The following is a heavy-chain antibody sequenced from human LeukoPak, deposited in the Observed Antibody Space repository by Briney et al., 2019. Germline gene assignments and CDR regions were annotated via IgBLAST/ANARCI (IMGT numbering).Heavy chain of an antibody. CDR2: ISGSGDST. V-gene: IGHV3-23*01. CDR1: GFTFSSYA. CDR3: AKTRPLDSSSWSHGDY. D-gene: IGHD6-13*01. J-gene: IGHJ4*02. Sequence: GGSLRLSCAASGFTFSSYAMSWVRQAPGKGLEWVSAISGSGDSTYYGDSVKGRFTISRDNSKNTLYLQTNSLRAEDTAVYYCAKTRPLDSSSWSHGDYWGQGTLVTVSS.